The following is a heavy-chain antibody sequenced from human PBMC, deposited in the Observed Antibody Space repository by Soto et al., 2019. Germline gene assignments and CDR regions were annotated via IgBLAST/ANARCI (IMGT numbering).Heavy chain of an antibody. D-gene: IGHD6-19*01. CDR1: GFTFSSYA. V-gene: IGHV3-30-3*01. Sequence: QVQLVESGGGVVQPGRSLRLSCAASGFTFSSYAMHWVRQAPGKGLEWVAVISYDGSNKYYADSVKGRFTISRDNSKNTLYLQMNSLRAEDTAVYYCARDVGLGQQRLAYYFDYWGQGTLVTVSS. CDR2: ISYDGSNK. CDR3: ARDVGLGQQRLAYYFDY. J-gene: IGHJ4*02.